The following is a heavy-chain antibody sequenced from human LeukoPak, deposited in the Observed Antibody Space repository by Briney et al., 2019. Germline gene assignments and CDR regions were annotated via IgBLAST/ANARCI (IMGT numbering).Heavy chain of an antibody. CDR3: AKALKYSSSPYFDY. D-gene: IGHD6-6*01. CDR1: GFTFSSYS. V-gene: IGHV3-21*04. Sequence: GGSLRLSCAASGFTFSSYSINWVRQAPGKGLEWVSSISSSSSYIYYADSVKGRFTISRDNSKNTLYLQMNSLRAEDTAVYCCAKALKYSSSPYFDYWGQGTLVTVSS. CDR2: ISSSSSYI. J-gene: IGHJ4*02.